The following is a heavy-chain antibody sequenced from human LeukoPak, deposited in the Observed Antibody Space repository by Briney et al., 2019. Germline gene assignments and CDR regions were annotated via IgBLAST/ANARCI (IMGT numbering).Heavy chain of an antibody. Sequence: PSETLSLTCAVYGGSFNGYYWSWIRQPPGKGLEWIGYIYYSGSTNYNPSLKSRVTISVDTSKNQFSLKLSSVTAADTAVYYCAREKAGTNYWGQGTLVTVSS. V-gene: IGHV4-59*01. CDR1: GGSFNGYY. D-gene: IGHD6-13*01. CDR2: IYYSGST. J-gene: IGHJ4*02. CDR3: AREKAGTNY.